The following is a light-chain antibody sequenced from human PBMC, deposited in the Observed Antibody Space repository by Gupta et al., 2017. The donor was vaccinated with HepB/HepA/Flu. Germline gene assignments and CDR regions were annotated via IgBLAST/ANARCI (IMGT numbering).Light chain of an antibody. Sequence: YELTQQTSVSVSPGQTARITCSGDALPKQYAYWYQQKPGQAPVLVIYKDSERPSGIPERFSGSSSGTTVTLTISGVQAEDEADYYCQSADSSGTYVFGTGTKVTVL. CDR2: KDS. CDR3: QSADSSGTYV. CDR1: ALPKQY. J-gene: IGLJ1*01. V-gene: IGLV3-25*03.